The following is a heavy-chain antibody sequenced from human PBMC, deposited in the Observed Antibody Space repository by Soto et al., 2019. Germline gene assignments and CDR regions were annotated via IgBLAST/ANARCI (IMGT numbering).Heavy chain of an antibody. Sequence: QVQLVQSGAELKKPGVSVKVSCKASGYTFSNYDMNWVQQATGQGPEWIGWVNPNNGDTGYAQKFQGRVTLTTDISTTTAYMELTSLRSEDTAIYYCAKVSRKGSAIDFDYWGQGTLITVSS. V-gene: IGHV1-8*01. J-gene: IGHJ4*02. D-gene: IGHD3-10*01. CDR2: VNPNNGDT. CDR3: AKVSRKGSAIDFDY. CDR1: GYTFSNYD.